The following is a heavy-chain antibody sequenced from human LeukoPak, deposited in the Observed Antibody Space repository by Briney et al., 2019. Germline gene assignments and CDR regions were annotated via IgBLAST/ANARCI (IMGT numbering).Heavy chain of an antibody. V-gene: IGHV3-21*01. Sequence: GGSLRLSCAASGFTFSSYSMNWVRQAPGKGLEWVSSISSSSSYIYYADSVKGRFTISRDNAKNSLYLQMNSLRAEDTAVYYCARVMVRGGDDAFDIWGQGTMVTVSS. D-gene: IGHD3-10*01. CDR1: GFTFSSYS. J-gene: IGHJ3*02. CDR2: ISSSSSYI. CDR3: ARVMVRGGDDAFDI.